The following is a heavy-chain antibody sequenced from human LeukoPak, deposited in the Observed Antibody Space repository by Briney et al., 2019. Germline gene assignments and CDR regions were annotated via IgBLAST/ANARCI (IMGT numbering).Heavy chain of an antibody. D-gene: IGHD4-17*01. V-gene: IGHV1-69*06. J-gene: IGHJ4*02. CDR3: ARRAGEYSHPYDY. Sequence: GASVKVSCKASGGTFSSYAISWVRQAPGQGLEWMGGIIPIFGTANYAQKFQGRVTITADKSTSTAYMELNSLRAEDTAVYYCARRAGEYSHPYDYWGQGTLVTVSS. CDR1: GGTFSSYA. CDR2: IIPIFGTA.